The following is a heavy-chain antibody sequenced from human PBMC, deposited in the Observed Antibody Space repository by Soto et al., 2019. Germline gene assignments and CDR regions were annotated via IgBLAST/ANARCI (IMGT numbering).Heavy chain of an antibody. CDR1: GFTFSGYA. D-gene: IGHD3-16*01. Sequence: GGSLRISCAASGFTFSGYAMRWVRQAPDKGLEWVAIISYDGNSQHYADPVKGRFTVSRDSSKNTLFLQMNSLKPEDTAVYYCARSRGSDGYYYVDYWGQGTPVTVS. CDR3: ARSRGSDGYYYVDY. V-gene: IGHV3-30-3*01. CDR2: ISYDGNSQ. J-gene: IGHJ4*02.